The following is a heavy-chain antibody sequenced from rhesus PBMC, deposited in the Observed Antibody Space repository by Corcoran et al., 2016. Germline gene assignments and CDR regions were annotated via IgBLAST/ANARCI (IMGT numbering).Heavy chain of an antibody. CDR3: ARDPGYSGYRSFDY. CDR2: ISYDGSKK. D-gene: IGHD5-42*01. CDR1: GFTFSSYG. Sequence: EVQLVESGGGLVQPGGSLRLSCAASGFTFSSYGMHCVRQAPGKGLELVAVISYDGSKKYYADSVKERFTISRDNSKNMLYLQMNNLKLEDTAVYYCARDPGYSGYRSFDYWGQGVLVTVSS. J-gene: IGHJ4*01. V-gene: IGHV3-54*02.